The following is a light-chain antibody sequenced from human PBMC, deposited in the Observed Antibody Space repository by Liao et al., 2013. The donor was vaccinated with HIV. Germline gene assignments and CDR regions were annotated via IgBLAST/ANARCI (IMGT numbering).Light chain of an antibody. J-gene: IGLJ3*02. CDR2: YDN. CDR3: QSADSSGTCPV. V-gene: IGLV3-21*01. Sequence: SYMLTQPPSVSVAPGATATITCGGDNIGGRSVHWYQHKAGQAPHLVISYDNDRPSGIPERFSGSNSGNTATLTISRVEAGDEADYYCQSADSSGTCPVFGGGTKLTVL. CDR1: NIGGRS.